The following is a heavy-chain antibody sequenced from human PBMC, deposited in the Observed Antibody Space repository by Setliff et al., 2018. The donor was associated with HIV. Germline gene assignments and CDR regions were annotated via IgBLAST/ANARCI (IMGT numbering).Heavy chain of an antibody. J-gene: IGHJ5*02. D-gene: IGHD3-3*01. CDR2: INHSGST. CDR1: GGSFSGYY. V-gene: IGHV4-34*01. CDR3: ARGRAETYYDFWGGYSNWFDP. Sequence: SETLSLTCAVYGGSFSGYYWSWIRQPPGKGLEWIGEINHSGSTNYNPSLKSRVTISVGTSKNQFSLKLSSVTAADTAVFYCARGRAETYYDFWGGYSNWFDPWGQGTLVTVSS.